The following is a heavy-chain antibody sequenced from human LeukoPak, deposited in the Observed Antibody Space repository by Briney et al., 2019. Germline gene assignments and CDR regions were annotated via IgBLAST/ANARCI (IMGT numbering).Heavy chain of an antibody. J-gene: IGHJ5*02. CDR2: VNPYSGAT. CDR1: GCTFTIYY. V-gene: IGHV1-2*02. CDR3: ARENFPGSGSAKWFDP. Sequence: ASVKVSCKASGCTFTIYYIHWVRQAPGQGLEWMGWVNPYSGATNYAQKFQGRVTMTRDTSISTAYMELSRMQSDDTAVYYCARENFPGSGSAKWFDPWGQGTLVTVS. D-gene: IGHD3-10*01.